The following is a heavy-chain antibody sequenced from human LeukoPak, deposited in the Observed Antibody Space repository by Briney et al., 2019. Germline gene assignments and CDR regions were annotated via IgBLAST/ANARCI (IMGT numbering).Heavy chain of an antibody. CDR3: AREAQWLVLV. Sequence: PSETLSLTCTVSGGSISSSSYYWGWIRQPPGTGLAWIGSIYYSGSTYYNPSLKSRVTISVDTSKNQFSLKLSSVTAADTAVYYCAREAQWLVLVWGQGTLVTVSS. J-gene: IGHJ4*02. CDR1: GGSISSSSYY. V-gene: IGHV4-39*07. D-gene: IGHD6-19*01. CDR2: IYYSGST.